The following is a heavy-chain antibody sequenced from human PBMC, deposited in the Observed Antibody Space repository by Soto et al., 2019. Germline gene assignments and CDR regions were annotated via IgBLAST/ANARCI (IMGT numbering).Heavy chain of an antibody. CDR3: AVTVTGSRSPLAH. J-gene: IGHJ4*02. V-gene: IGHV1-69*06. D-gene: IGHD3-9*01. CDR1: GGTFSSNA. CDR2: IIPIYASP. Sequence: QVQLVQSGAEVKKPGSSVKVSCKASGGTFSSNAISWVRQAPGQGLEWMGGIIPIYASPNYAQTFQGRVTVTADKATSTAYLELSRLKFSDSAIYYCAVTVTGSRSPLAHWGRGPLVIVSS.